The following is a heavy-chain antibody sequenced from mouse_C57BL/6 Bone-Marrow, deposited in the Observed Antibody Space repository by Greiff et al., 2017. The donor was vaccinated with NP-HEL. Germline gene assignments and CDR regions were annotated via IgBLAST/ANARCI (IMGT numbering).Heavy chain of an antibody. V-gene: IGHV1-50*01. D-gene: IGHD1-1*01. Sequence: QVHVKQSVSSLVKPGASVKLSCKASGYTFTSYWMQWVKQRPGQGLEWIGEIDPSDSYTNYNQKFKGKATLTVDTSSSTAYMQLSSLTSEDSAVYYCARITTVVEDWYFDVWGTGTTVTVSS. J-gene: IGHJ1*03. CDR3: ARITTVVEDWYFDV. CDR2: IDPSDSYT. CDR1: GYTFTSYW.